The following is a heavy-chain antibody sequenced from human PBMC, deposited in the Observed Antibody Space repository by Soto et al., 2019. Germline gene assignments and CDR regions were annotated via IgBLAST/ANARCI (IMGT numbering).Heavy chain of an antibody. D-gene: IGHD1-1*01. CDR1: GFTFRNHG. CDR2: IWYDGSNQ. V-gene: IGHV3-33*01. Sequence: QVQLVESGGGVVQPGRSLRLSCAASGFTFRNHGMHWVRQAPGKGLEWVAVIWYDGSNQYYAESVKGRFTISRDNSKDTMYLQMNSLRDEDTAVYYCARWSNNKVVDPWGQGTLVNVSS. J-gene: IGHJ5*02. CDR3: ARWSNNKVVDP.